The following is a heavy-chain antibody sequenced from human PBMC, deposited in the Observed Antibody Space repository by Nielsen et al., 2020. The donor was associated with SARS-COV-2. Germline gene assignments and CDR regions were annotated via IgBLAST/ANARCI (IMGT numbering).Heavy chain of an antibody. Sequence: ASVKVSCKASGGTFSNYAISWVRQAPGQGLEWMGWISRNNGKTQYAQKFQGRVTMTTDTSTTTAYMELRSLRSDDTAVYYCARAVGDDYVWGSYHPPRVDRWGQGTLVTVSS. D-gene: IGHD3-16*02. J-gene: IGHJ5*02. CDR3: ARAVGDDYVWGSYHPPRVDR. CDR1: GGTFSNYA. CDR2: ISRNNGKT. V-gene: IGHV1-18*01.